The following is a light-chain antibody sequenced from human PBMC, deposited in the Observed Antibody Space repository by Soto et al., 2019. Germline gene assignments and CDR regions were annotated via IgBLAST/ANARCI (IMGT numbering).Light chain of an antibody. J-gene: IGKJ4*01. CDR2: GAS. CDR1: QSVRSN. Sequence: EIVMTQSPATLSVSPGERATLSCRASQSVRSNLAWYQQKLGQAPRLLIYGASTRATGIPARFSGNGSGTEFTLTISSLQSEDFAVYYCQQYNNWPPLTVGGGTKVEIK. V-gene: IGKV3-15*01. CDR3: QQYNNWPPLT.